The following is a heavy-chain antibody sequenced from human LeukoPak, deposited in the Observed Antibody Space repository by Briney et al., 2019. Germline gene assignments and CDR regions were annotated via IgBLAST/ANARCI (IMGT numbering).Heavy chain of an antibody. Sequence: QVQLQESGPGLVEPSQTLSLTCTVSGASVTSGNSYWNWIRQPAWKGLEWIGRIYTNGGASYNPSLKSRVTISIDASKNQFSLKLSSVTAADTAVYYCAREPPGYWGQGILVTVSS. CDR2: IYTNGGA. V-gene: IGHV4-61*02. CDR1: GASVTSGNSY. CDR3: AREPPGY. J-gene: IGHJ4*02.